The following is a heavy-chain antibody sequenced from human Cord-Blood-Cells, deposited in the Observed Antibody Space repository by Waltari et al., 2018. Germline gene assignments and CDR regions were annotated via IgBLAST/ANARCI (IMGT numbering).Heavy chain of an antibody. CDR3: ARDRRIFGVVNHFDY. CDR1: GFTFSSYG. CDR2: IWYDGSNK. Sequence: QVQLVESGGGVVQPGRSLRLSCAASGFTFSSYGMHWVRQAPGKGLEWVAVIWYDGSNKYYADSVKGRFTISRDNSKNTLYLQMNSLRAEDTAVYYCARDRRIFGVVNHFDYWGQGTLVTVSS. J-gene: IGHJ4*02. D-gene: IGHD3-3*01. V-gene: IGHV3-33*01.